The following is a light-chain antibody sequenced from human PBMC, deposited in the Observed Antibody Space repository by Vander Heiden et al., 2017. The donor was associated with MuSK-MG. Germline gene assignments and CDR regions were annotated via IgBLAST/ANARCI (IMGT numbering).Light chain of an antibody. CDR2: WAS. CDR1: QSVLHTSNNKNY. CDR3: QQYYTSPFT. Sequence: DIAMTQSPDSLAVSLGERATINCKSSQSVLHTSNNKNYLAWYQQKPGQPPKLLFFWASSRESGVPDRFSGSGSGTEFTLTISSLEADDVAVYYCQQYYTSPFTFGHGTEVDIK. J-gene: IGKJ3*01. V-gene: IGKV4-1*01.